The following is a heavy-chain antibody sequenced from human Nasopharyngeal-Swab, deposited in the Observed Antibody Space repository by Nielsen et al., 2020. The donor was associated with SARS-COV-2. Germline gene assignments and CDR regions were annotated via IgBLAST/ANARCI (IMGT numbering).Heavy chain of an antibody. Sequence: SQTLSLTCFISGDSVSNNGATWNWIRQSPSRGLEWLGRTYYRSKWKSDYAVSVTSRLTINPDTSKNQFSLQLSSVTPEDTAIYYCARGGVYYYGMDVWGQGTTVTVSS. CDR2: TYYRSKWKS. J-gene: IGHJ6*02. CDR3: ARGGVYYYGMDV. V-gene: IGHV6-1*01. D-gene: IGHD6-25*01. CDR1: GDSVSNNGAT.